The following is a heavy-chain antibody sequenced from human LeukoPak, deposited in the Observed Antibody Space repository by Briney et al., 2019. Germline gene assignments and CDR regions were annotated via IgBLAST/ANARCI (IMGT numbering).Heavy chain of an antibody. J-gene: IGHJ4*02. CDR3: ARDPVDCTNGVCYRIWDY. D-gene: IGHD2-8*01. V-gene: IGHV3-21*01. CDR2: ISSSSSYI. CDR1: GFTFISYS. Sequence: GGSLRLSCAASGFTFISYSMNWVRQAPGKGLEWVSSISSSSSYIYYADSVKGRFTISRDNAKNSLHLQMNSLRAEDTAVYYCARDPVDCTNGVCYRIWDYWGQGTLVTVSS.